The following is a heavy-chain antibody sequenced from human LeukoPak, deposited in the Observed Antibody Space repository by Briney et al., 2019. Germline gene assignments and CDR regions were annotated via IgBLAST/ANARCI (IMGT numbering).Heavy chain of an antibody. J-gene: IGHJ3*02. Sequence: PGGSLRLSCAASGFTFSSYGMHWVRQAPGKGLEWVAFIRYDGSNKYYADYVKGRFTISRDNSKNTLYLQMNSLRAEDTAVYYCTKDLYYDSSGYYDSDAFDIWGQGTMVTVSS. CDR1: GFTFSSYG. V-gene: IGHV3-30*02. CDR3: TKDLYYDSSGYYDSDAFDI. D-gene: IGHD3-22*01. CDR2: IRYDGSNK.